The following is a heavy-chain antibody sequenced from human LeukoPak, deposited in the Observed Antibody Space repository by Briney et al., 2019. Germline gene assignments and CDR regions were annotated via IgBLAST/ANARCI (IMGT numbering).Heavy chain of an antibody. V-gene: IGHV3-53*01. Sequence: PGGSLRLSCAASGFTVSTNYMSWVRQAPGKGLEWVSVIYSDGRTYYADSVKGRFTISRDNSKNTLYLQMNSLRAEDTAVYYCARLDWNDGVDYWGQGTLVTVSS. J-gene: IGHJ4*02. CDR2: IYSDGRT. CDR1: GFTVSTNY. CDR3: ARLDWNDGVDY. D-gene: IGHD1-1*01.